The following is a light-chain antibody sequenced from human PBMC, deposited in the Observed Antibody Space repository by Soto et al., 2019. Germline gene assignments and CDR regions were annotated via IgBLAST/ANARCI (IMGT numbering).Light chain of an antibody. CDR3: QQRTGS. J-gene: IGKJ4*01. V-gene: IGKV3-11*01. Sequence: EIVLTQSPVTLSLSPGEGATLSCKASQSISIDLAWYQQKPGQVPRLLIYDASSRATGIPGRFTGSGSGTDFTLTISSLEPEDFGVYYCQQRTGSFGGGTKVEI. CDR2: DAS. CDR1: QSISID.